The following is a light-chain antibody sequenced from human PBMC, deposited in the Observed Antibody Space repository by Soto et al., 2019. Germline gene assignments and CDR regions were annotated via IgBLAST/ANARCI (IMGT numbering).Light chain of an antibody. CDR1: QSVSSY. V-gene: IGKV3-11*01. CDR2: DAS. Sequence: EIVLTQSPGTLSLSPGERSTLSCRASQSVSSYLAWYQQKPVQAPRLXXXDASNRATGIPASFSGSGSGTDFTLTISSLEHEDFAAYYCQQRSNWPPWTFGQGTKVDIK. CDR3: QQRSNWPPWT. J-gene: IGKJ1*01.